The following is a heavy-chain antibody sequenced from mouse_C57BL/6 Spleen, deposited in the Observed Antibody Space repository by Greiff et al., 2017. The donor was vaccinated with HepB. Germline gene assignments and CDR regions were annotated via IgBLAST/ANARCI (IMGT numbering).Heavy chain of an antibody. CDR2: IHPNSGST. Sequence: QVQLQQPGAELVKPGASVKLSCKASGYTFTSYWMHWVKQRPGQGLEWIGMIHPNSGSTNYNEKFKSKATLTVDKSSSTAYMELSSLTSEDSAVYYCAREDGSSYDDWGQGTTLTVSS. CDR3: AREDGSSYDD. V-gene: IGHV1-64*01. CDR1: GYTFTSYW. D-gene: IGHD1-1*01. J-gene: IGHJ2*01.